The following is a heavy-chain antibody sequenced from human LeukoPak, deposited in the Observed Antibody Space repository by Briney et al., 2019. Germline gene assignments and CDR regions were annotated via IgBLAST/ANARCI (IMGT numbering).Heavy chain of an antibody. D-gene: IGHD4-17*01. V-gene: IGHV4-39*01. J-gene: IGHJ4*02. CDR1: GGSISSSSYY. CDR3: ARHSGMTTVTAYLDC. CDR2: IYYSGDT. Sequence: PSETLSLTCTVSGGSISSSSYYWGWIRQPPGKGLEWIGSIYYSGDTYYNPSLKSRVTISVDTSKNQFSLKLSSATAADTAVYYCARHSGMTTVTAYLDCWGQGTLVTVSS.